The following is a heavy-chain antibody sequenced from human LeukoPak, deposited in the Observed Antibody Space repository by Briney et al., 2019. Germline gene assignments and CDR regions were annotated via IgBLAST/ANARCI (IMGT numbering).Heavy chain of an antibody. CDR1: GFTVSSSD. D-gene: IGHD1-26*01. CDR3: ARGGSYLSAFDI. V-gene: IGHV3-53*01. Sequence: GGSLRLSCAASGFTVSSSDMSWVRLAPGKGREWVSIIYSGGSTFYADSVKGRFTISRDNSKNTLYLQMNSLRAEDTAVYYCARGGSYLSAFDIWGQGTMVTVSS. CDR2: IYSGGST. J-gene: IGHJ3*02.